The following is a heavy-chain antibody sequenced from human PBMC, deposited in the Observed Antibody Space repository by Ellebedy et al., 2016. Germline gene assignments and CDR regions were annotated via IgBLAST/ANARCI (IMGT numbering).Heavy chain of an antibody. Sequence: GGSLRLSXATSGFTFGDYALNWVRQAPGKGLEWVASVNQDGTVDHYVDSVRGRFTVSRDNAKSSLYLQMNSLRAGDTAMYYCLPAGGSSRWGQGTLVTVSS. CDR1: GFTFGDYA. D-gene: IGHD2-2*01. V-gene: IGHV3-7*01. J-gene: IGHJ4*02. CDR2: VNQDGTVD. CDR3: LPAGGSSR.